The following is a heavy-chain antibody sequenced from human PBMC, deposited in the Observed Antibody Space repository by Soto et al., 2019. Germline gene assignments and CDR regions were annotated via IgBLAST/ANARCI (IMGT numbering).Heavy chain of an antibody. J-gene: IGHJ6*02. V-gene: IGHV3-23*01. Sequence: PGGSLRLSCAASGFTFSSYAMSWVRQAPGKGLEWVSAISGSGGSTYYADSVKGRFTISRDNSKNTLYLQMNSLRAEDTAVYYCAKEVTADTQYYYYYYGMDVWGQGTTVTVSS. CDR1: GFTFSSYA. CDR3: AKEVTADTQYYYYYYGMDV. D-gene: IGHD5-18*01. CDR2: ISGSGGST.